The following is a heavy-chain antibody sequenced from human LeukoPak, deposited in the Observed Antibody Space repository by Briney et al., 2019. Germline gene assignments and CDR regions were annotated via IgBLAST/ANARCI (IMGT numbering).Heavy chain of an antibody. Sequence: SETLSLTCFVSGASIINNDYYWAWIRQPPGKGVEWIGSIYHSGSSSYNPSLKSRVTISVDTSKNHFTLKLNSVTAADTAVYSCAGHKYYNFWGSFNWFDPWGQGTLVTVSS. CDR1: GASIINNDYY. J-gene: IGHJ5*02. D-gene: IGHD3-3*01. CDR2: IYHSGSS. V-gene: IGHV4-39*01. CDR3: AGHKYYNFWGSFNWFDP.